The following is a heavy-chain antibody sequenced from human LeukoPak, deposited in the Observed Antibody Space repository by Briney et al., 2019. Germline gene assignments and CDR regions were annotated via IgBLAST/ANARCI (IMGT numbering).Heavy chain of an antibody. D-gene: IGHD4-17*01. Sequence: PGESLRLSCAASGFTFSSYAMSWVRQAPGKGLEWVSAISGSGGSTYYADSVKGRFTISRDNSKNTLYLQMNSLRAEDTAVYYCAKVLYGDYDLDYWGQGTLVTVSS. CDR2: ISGSGGST. V-gene: IGHV3-23*01. J-gene: IGHJ4*02. CDR1: GFTFSSYA. CDR3: AKVLYGDYDLDY.